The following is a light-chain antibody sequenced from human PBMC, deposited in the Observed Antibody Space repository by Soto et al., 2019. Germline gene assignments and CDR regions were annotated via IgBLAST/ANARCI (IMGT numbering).Light chain of an antibody. Sequence: ELVLTQSPGNLSLSPGYRSPLSCRSSQSAYSSYLSWYQQNPGQDPRLLIYGASNRATGIPDRFSGSGSGTEFTLTISRLEPEDFAVYDCQQYGTSPQTFGQVTKVELK. V-gene: IGKV3-20*01. J-gene: IGKJ1*01. CDR1: QSAYSSY. CDR2: GAS. CDR3: QQYGTSPQT.